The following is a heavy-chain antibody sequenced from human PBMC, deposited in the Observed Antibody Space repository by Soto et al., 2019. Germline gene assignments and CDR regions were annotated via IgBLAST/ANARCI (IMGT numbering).Heavy chain of an antibody. CDR3: VRSFSSRSNWFDP. CDR2: INWNGDST. V-gene: IGHV3-20*01. CDR1: GFTFDDYG. J-gene: IGHJ5*02. D-gene: IGHD6-13*01. Sequence: PGGSLRLSCAASGFTFDDYGMSWVRQTPGKGLEWVSSINWNGDSTGYADSVKGRFAISRDNAKNSLYLHMNSLRAEDTALYHCVRSFSSRSNWFDPWGQGTLVTVSS.